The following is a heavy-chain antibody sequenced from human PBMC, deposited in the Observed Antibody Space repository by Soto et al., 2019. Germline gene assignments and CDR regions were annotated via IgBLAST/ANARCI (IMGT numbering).Heavy chain of an antibody. J-gene: IGHJ4*02. V-gene: IGHV4-4*07. CDR2: IFSSGST. CDR3: AREGSYSAYNFAHGIQLWSFDF. D-gene: IGHD5-12*01. CDR1: GGSINTFY. Sequence: SETLSLTFTVSGGSINTFYWSWMRQPAGKGLEWIGRIFSSGSTSFNPSLESRVAMSVDTSKNHFSLSLSSVTAADMAVYYCAREGSYSAYNFAHGIQLWSFDFWGQGALV.